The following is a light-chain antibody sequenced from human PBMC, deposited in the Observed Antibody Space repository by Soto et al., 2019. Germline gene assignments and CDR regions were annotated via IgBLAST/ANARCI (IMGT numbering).Light chain of an antibody. V-gene: IGKV1-5*01. CDR2: DVS. CDR3: QQYNSYPYT. Sequence: DIQMTQSPSTLSASAGDRVTITCRASQSITTWLAWYQQKAGKAPKLLMYDVSTLESGVPSRFSGSGSGTEFTLTISRLQPDDSATYYCQQYNSYPYTFGQGTKADIK. CDR1: QSITTW. J-gene: IGKJ2*01.